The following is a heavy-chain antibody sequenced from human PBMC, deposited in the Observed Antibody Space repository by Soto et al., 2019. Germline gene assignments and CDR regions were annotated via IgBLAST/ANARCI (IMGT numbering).Heavy chain of an antibody. V-gene: IGHV3-30-3*01. J-gene: IGHJ4*02. D-gene: IGHD1-26*01. CDR1: GFTFSSYA. Sequence: PRGSLRLSCAASGFTFSSYAMHWVRQAPGKGLEWVAVISYDGSNKYYADSVKGRFTISRDNSKNTLYLQMNSLRAEDTAVYYCARDLGSGSSDYWGQGTLVTVSS. CDR2: ISYDGSNK. CDR3: ARDLGSGSSDY.